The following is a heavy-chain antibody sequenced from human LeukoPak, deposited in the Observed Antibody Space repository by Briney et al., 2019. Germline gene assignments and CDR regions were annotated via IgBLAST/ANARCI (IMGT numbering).Heavy chain of an antibody. V-gene: IGHV3-74*01. D-gene: IGHD1-14*01. CDR3: ARDRGRNCFGY. Sequence: GGSLRLSCAASGFTFSNYWMHWVRQAPGKGLVWVSRINSDGSSTNYADSVKGRFTISRDNSKNSLYLQLNSLRAEDTALYYCARDRGRNCFGYWGQGTLVSVSS. CDR1: GFTFSNYW. J-gene: IGHJ4*02. CDR2: INSDGSST.